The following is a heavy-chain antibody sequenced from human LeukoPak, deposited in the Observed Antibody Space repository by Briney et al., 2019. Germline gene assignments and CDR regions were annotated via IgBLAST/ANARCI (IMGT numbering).Heavy chain of an antibody. V-gene: IGHV4-59*01. CDR3: ARDKQPGDN. D-gene: IGHD5-18*01. J-gene: IGHJ4*02. CDR2: IYYSGST. CDR1: GGSIRSYY. Sequence: KPSETRSLTCTVSGGSIRSYYWGWIRQPPGKGLEWIGYIYYSGSTTHNPSLKSRVTMSVDTPKNQFSLKLSSVTAADTAVYYCARDKQPGDNWGQGILVIVT.